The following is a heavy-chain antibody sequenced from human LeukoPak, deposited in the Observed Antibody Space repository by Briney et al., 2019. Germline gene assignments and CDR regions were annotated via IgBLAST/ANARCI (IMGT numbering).Heavy chain of an antibody. J-gene: IGHJ6*02. Sequence: TGESLKISCKGSGYNFASYWIGWVRQMPGKGLGWMGIIYPGDSDTRYSPSFQGQVTISADKSISTAYLQWSSLKASDTAMHYCARRGSSSSDYYYGMDVWGQGTTLTVSS. CDR1: GYNFASYW. CDR3: ARRGSSSSDYYYGMDV. V-gene: IGHV5-51*01. CDR2: IYPGDSDT. D-gene: IGHD6-6*01.